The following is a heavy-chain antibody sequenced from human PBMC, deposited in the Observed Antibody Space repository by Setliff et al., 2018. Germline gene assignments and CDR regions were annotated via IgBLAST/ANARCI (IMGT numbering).Heavy chain of an antibody. CDR1: GDSISGDY. CDR2: IYFTGST. J-gene: IGHJ5*01. Sequence: TLSLTCSVSGDSISGDYWNWIRQSPGKGLEWIGSIYFTGSTNYNPSLKSRVTVSIDRSKNHVSLDLNSVTAADTAVYYCAGRDYSGGDSWGHGTLVTVSS. D-gene: IGHD4-4*01. CDR3: AGRDYSGGDS. V-gene: IGHV4-59*01.